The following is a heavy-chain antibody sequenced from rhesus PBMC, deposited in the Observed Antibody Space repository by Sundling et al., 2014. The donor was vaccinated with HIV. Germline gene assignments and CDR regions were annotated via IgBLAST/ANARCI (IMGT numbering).Heavy chain of an antibody. J-gene: IGHJ6*01. Sequence: EVQLVESGGGVVQPGGSLRLSCAASGFTFEDYAMHWVRQVPGKGLEWVSGINWNGDSTGYADSVKGRFTISRDNAKNSLYLQMNRLRTEDTALYYCARDLHYEDDFGYSPGGFYYGLDSWGRRGRSSPSPQ. CDR2: INWNGDST. CDR3: ARDLHYEDDFGYSPGGFYYGLDS. D-gene: IGHD3-9*01. CDR1: GFTFEDYA. V-gene: IGHV3-78*01.